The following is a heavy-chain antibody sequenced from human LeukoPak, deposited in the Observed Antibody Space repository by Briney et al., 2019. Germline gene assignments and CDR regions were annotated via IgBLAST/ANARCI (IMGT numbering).Heavy chain of an antibody. J-gene: IGHJ4*02. V-gene: IGHV4-30-2*01. CDR2: IHHKGSI. CDR3: ARASRTGLGIGSFDY. D-gene: IGHD7-27*01. Sequence: SETLSLTCTVSGASISSGPYYWSWIRQPPGKGLEWIGYIHHKGSIYYSPSLKSRVTISVDRSKNQFSLKLSSVTAADTAVYYCARASRTGLGIGSFDYWGQGTLVTVSS. CDR1: GASISSGPYY.